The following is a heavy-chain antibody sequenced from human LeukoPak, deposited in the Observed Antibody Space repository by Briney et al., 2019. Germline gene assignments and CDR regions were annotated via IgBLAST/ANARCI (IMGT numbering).Heavy chain of an antibody. D-gene: IGHD5-12*01. CDR2: INPSGGST. J-gene: IGHJ4*02. CDR3: ATPIGYSGYDFDY. Sequence: EASVKVSCKASGYTFTTYYIHWVRQAPGQGLEWMGIINPSGGSTSYAKKFQGRVTMTRDTSTSTVYMELSSLRSEDTAVYYCATPIGYSGYDFDYWGQGTLVTVSS. V-gene: IGHV1-46*01. CDR1: GYTFTTYY.